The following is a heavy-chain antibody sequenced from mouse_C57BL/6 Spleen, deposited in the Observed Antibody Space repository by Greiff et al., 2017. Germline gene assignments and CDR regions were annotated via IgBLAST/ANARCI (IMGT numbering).Heavy chain of an antibody. CDR3: ASLLRGYAMDY. Sequence: VKLVESGPGLVQPSQSLSITCTVSGFSFTSYGVHWVRQSPGKGLEWLGVIWSGGSTDYNAAFISRLSLSKDNSKSQVFFKMNSLQADDTAIYYCASLLRGYAMDYWGQGTSVTVSS. D-gene: IGHD1-1*01. CDR1: GFSFTSYG. V-gene: IGHV2-2*01. CDR2: IWSGGST. J-gene: IGHJ4*01.